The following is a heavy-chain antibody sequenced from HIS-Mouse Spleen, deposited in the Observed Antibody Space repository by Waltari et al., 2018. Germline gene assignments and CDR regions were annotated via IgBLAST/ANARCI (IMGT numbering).Heavy chain of an antibody. V-gene: IGHV3-21*01. CDR3: ARRLLTGDAFDI. J-gene: IGHJ3*02. CDR2: ISSSSSYI. D-gene: IGHD7-27*01. Sequence: EVQLGQSGGGLVTPGGSLRLSCAASGFTFSSYSMNWVRQAPGKGLEWVSSISSSSSYIYYADSVKGRFTISRDNAKNSLYLQMNSLRAEDTAVYYCARRLLTGDAFDIWGQGTMVTVSS. CDR1: GFTFSSYS.